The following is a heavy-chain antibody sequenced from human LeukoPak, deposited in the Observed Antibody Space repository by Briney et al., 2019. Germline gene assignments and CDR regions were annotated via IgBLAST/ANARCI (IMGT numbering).Heavy chain of an antibody. CDR1: GGSISSSSYY. D-gene: IGHD6-6*01. J-gene: IGHJ4*02. CDR3: ASGTGISSSPFDY. CDR2: IYYSGST. Sequence: PSETLSLTCTVSGGSISSSSYYWGWIRQPPGKGLEWIGSIYYSGSTYYNPSLKSRVTISVDTSKNQFSLKLSSVTAADTAVYYCASGTGISSSPFDYWGQGTLVTVSS. V-gene: IGHV4-39*07.